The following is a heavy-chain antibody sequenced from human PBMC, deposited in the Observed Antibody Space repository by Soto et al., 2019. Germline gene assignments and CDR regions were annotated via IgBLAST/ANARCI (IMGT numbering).Heavy chain of an antibody. V-gene: IGHV1-46*01. J-gene: IGHJ4*02. CDR3: ARVYCSGGGCYGLDY. CDR1: GDTFTSYY. D-gene: IGHD2-15*01. Sequence: QVQLVQSGAEVKKPGASVKISCKASGDTFTSYYMHWVRQATGQGLEWMGRINPSGYTSYAQELQGRVTMTRDTSSRTVYIELSSLRSEDTAVYYCARVYCSGGGCYGLDYWVQGTLVTVSS. CDR2: INPSGYT.